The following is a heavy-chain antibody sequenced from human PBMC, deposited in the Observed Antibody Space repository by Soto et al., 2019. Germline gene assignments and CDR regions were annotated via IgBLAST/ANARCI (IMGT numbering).Heavy chain of an antibody. J-gene: IGHJ5*02. Sequence: PSETLSLTCSVSGGTISGYYWTWIRQPAGKGLEWIGRIYSSGNTRYNPSLQSRVTMSLDTSNNQFSLRLTSVTAADTAVYYCARGQRFSDWFDPWGQGTLVTVSS. D-gene: IGHD3-3*01. CDR3: ARGQRFSDWFDP. CDR1: GGTISGYY. CDR2: IYSSGNT. V-gene: IGHV4-4*07.